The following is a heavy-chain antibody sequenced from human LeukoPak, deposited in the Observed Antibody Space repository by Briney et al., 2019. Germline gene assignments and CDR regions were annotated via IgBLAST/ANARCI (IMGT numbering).Heavy chain of an antibody. D-gene: IGHD2-2*02. CDR1: GGSFSGYY. J-gene: IGHJ4*02. CDR3: ARESATAIYDY. CDR2: INHSGST. Sequence: SETLSLTCAVYGGSFSGYYWSWLRQPPGKGVEWIGEINHSGSTNYNPSLKSRVTISVDTSKNQFSLKLSSVTAADTAVYYCARESATAIYDYWGQGTLVTVSS. V-gene: IGHV4-34*01.